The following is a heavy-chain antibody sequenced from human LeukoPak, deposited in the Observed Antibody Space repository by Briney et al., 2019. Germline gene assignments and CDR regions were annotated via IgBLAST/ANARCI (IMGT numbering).Heavy chain of an antibody. CDR3: ARAPRTVYDSLTGRGDAFDI. V-gene: IGHV1-2*02. J-gene: IGHJ3*02. CDR1: GYTFTGYY. Sequence: ASVKVSCKASGYTFTGYYMHWVRQAPGQGLEWMGWINPNSGGTNYAQKFQGRVTMIRDTSISTAYMELSRLRSDDTAVYYCARAPRTVYDSLTGRGDAFDIWGQGTMVTVSS. CDR2: INPNSGGT. D-gene: IGHD3-9*01.